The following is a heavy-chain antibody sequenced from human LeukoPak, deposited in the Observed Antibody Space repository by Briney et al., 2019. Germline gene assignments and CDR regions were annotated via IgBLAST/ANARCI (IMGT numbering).Heavy chain of an antibody. J-gene: IGHJ4*02. CDR2: ISSSGSTI. Sequence: PGGSLRLSCAASGFTFSSYEMNWVRQAPGKGLEWVSYISSSGSTIYYADSVKGRFTISRDNAKNSLYLQMNSLRAEDTAVYYCARVAPEMATISPDYWGQGTLVTVSS. V-gene: IGHV3-48*03. CDR3: ARVAPEMATISPDY. CDR1: GFTFSSYE. D-gene: IGHD5-24*01.